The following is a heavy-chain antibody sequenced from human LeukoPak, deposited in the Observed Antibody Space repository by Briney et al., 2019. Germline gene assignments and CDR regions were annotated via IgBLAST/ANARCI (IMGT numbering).Heavy chain of an antibody. CDR3: GIDYYDYWRGNYYFHYYFDF. D-gene: IGHD3-3*01. CDR1: GGSISSYY. V-gene: IGHV4-59*01. J-gene: IGHJ6*03. CDR2: IYGSGGT. Sequence: PSGTLSLTCAVSGGSISSYYWSWIRQPPGKGLEWVGYIYGSGGTNYHTSLKSRVTISVDTSNNQYSLKLSYVTAADAAVDYCGIDYYDYWRGNYYFHYYFDFWGKGTTVTVSS.